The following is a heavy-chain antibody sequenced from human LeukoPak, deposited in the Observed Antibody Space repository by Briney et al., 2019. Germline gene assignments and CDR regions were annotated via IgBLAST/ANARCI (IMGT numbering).Heavy chain of an antibody. CDR1: GFTFSYYS. Sequence: GGSLRLSCAASGFTFSYYSMNWVRQAPGKGLEWVSSISTSSSYIYYADSVKGRFTISRDNAKNSLYLQMNSLRAEDTAVYYCARAKPKNMVRGLIMRRESRYYFDYWGQGTLVTVSS. CDR2: ISTSSSYI. V-gene: IGHV3-21*04. CDR3: ARAKPKNMVRGLIMRRESRYYFDY. J-gene: IGHJ4*02. D-gene: IGHD3-10*01.